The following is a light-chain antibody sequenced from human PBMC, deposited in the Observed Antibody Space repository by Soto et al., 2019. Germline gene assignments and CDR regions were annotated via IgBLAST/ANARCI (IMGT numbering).Light chain of an antibody. CDR1: ESVGSH. Sequence: DTVMTQSPATLSVSPGETATLSCGASESVGSHLAWYQQKAGQAPRLLIYGVSTRATGIPARFRGSGSETDFTLTISSLQSEDSAINYCQQYDNWPPWTFGQGTKVEI. V-gene: IGKV3-15*01. J-gene: IGKJ1*01. CDR2: GVS. CDR3: QQYDNWPPWT.